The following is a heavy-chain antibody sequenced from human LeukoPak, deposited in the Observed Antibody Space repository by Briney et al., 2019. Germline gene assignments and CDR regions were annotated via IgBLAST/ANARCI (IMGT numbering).Heavy chain of an antibody. CDR3: ARSPPSGDLGYWFDP. Sequence: ASVKVSCKASGGTFSSYAISWVRQAPGQGLEWMGGIIPIFGTANYAQKFQGRVTITADESTSTAYMELSSLRSEDTAVYYCARSPPSGDLGYWFDPWGQGTLVTVSS. CDR1: GGTFSSYA. J-gene: IGHJ5*02. D-gene: IGHD4-17*01. CDR2: IIPIFGTA. V-gene: IGHV1-69*13.